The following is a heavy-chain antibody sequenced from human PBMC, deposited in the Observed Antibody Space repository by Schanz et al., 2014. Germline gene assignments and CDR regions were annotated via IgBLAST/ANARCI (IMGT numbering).Heavy chain of an antibody. D-gene: IGHD4-17*01. CDR2: ISYSGST. Sequence: QVQLQESGPGLVKPSQTLSLTCTVSGGSVSSGGDYWSWIRQHPGKGLEWIGFISYSGSTYYNPSLKSRVTISVDTSKNQFSLNLSSATAADTAVYYCARDRGHGDLPGDICGQWTMVTVSS. V-gene: IGHV4-31*03. J-gene: IGHJ3*02. CDR3: ARDRGHGDLPGDI. CDR1: GGSVSSGGDY.